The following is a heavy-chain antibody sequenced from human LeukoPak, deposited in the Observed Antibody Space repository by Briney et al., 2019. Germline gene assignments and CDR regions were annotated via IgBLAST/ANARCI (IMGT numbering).Heavy chain of an antibody. J-gene: IGHJ4*02. CDR3: AREDSYGCFDY. Sequence: SETLSLTCAVYGGSFSGYYWSWIRQPPGKGLEWIGEINHSGSTNYNPSLKSRVTISVDTSKNQFSLKLSSVTAADTAVYYCAREDSYGCFDYWGQGTLVTVSS. V-gene: IGHV4-34*01. D-gene: IGHD5-18*01. CDR2: INHSGST. CDR1: GGSFSGYY.